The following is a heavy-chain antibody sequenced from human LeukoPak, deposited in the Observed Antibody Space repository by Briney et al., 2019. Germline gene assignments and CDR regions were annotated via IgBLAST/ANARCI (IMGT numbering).Heavy chain of an antibody. Sequence: GGSLRLSCSASGFTFSRYGMHWVRQAPGKGLEYVSAIVSNGDSTYYADSVKGRFTISRDNAKNSLYLQMNSLRDEDSAVYYCARDQGIFDYWGQGTLVTVSS. J-gene: IGHJ4*02. CDR1: GFTFSRYG. V-gene: IGHV3-64*04. CDR3: ARDQGIFDY. CDR2: IVSNGDST.